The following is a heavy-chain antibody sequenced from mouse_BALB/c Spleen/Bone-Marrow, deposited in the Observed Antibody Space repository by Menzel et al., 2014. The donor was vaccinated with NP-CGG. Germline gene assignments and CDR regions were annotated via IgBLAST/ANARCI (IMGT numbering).Heavy chain of an antibody. CDR3: ARDRGMDY. J-gene: IGHJ4*01. CDR2: ISYSGST. V-gene: IGHV3-2*02. Sequence: DVKLVESGPGLVKPSQSLSLSCTVTGYSITSDYAWNWIRQFPGNKLEWMGYISYSGSTSYNPSLKSRISITRDTSKNQFFLQLNSETTEDTATYCCARDRGMDYWGQGTSVTVSS. CDR1: GYSITSDYA.